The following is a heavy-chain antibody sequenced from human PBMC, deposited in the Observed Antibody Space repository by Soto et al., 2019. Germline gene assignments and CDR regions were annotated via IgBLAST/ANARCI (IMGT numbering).Heavy chain of an antibody. V-gene: IGHV4-59*01. J-gene: IGHJ5*02. CDR2: IYYTGST. D-gene: IGHD4-17*01. CDR3: ARETYGDYVGYFDP. CDR1: GGSISSYY. Sequence: PSETLSLTCTVSGGSISSYYWSWVRQPPGKGLEWIGYIYYTGSTYYNPSLKSRVTMSIDTSRSQLLLQLNSVTAADTAVYYCARETYGDYVGYFDPWGQGIQVTVSS.